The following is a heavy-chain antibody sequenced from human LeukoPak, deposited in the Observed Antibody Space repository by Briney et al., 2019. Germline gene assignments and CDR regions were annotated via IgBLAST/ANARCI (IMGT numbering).Heavy chain of an antibody. CDR1: GFTFDDYA. CDR2: ISWNSGSI. V-gene: IGHV3-9*01. D-gene: IGHD3-22*01. CDR3: AKDKDYYDSSGYYDY. J-gene: IGHJ4*02. Sequence: GRSLKLSCAASGFTFDDYAMHWVRQAPGKGLEWVSGISWNSGSIGYADSVKGRFTISRDNAKNSLYLQMNGLRAEDTALYYCAKDKDYYDSSGYYDYWGQGTLVTVSS.